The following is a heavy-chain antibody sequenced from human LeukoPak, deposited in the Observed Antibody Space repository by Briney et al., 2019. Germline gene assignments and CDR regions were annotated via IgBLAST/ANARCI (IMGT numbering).Heavy chain of an antibody. D-gene: IGHD3-22*01. V-gene: IGHV1-46*01. CDR2: INPSGGST. Sequence: ASVKVSCKASGYTFTTYYVHWVRQAPGQGLEWMGIINPSGGSTSYAQKFQGRVTMTRDTSTSTVYMELSSLRSEDTAVYYCARSVYYDSSGYDSITYFDYWGQGTLVTVSS. J-gene: IGHJ4*02. CDR1: GYTFTTYY. CDR3: ARSVYYDSSGYDSITYFDY.